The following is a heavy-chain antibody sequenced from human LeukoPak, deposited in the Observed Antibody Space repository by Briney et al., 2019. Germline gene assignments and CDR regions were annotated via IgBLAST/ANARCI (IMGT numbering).Heavy chain of an antibody. D-gene: IGHD3-3*01. J-gene: IGHJ4*02. CDR2: ISSSSSYI. CDR3: ARDFPYDFWSGPIRGVSDY. Sequence: GGSLRLSCVASGFTFSSYSMNWVRQAPGKGLEWVSSISSSSSYIYYADSVKGRFTISRDNAKNSLYLQMNSLRAEDTAVYYCARDFPYDFWSGPIRGVSDYWGQGTLVTVSS. V-gene: IGHV3-21*01. CDR1: GFTFSSYS.